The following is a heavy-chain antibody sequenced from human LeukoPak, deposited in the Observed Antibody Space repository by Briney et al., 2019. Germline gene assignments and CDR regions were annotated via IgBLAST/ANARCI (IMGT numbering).Heavy chain of an antibody. V-gene: IGHV1-3*01. CDR2: INAANGST. D-gene: IGHD3-22*01. Sequence: ASVKVSCKASGYSFTDYAMHWVRQAPGQRLEWMGWINAANGSTKYPQKFQGRVTITRETSASRAYMELSSLRSEDTAVYYCAGTYYYDSSGYYPAFDYWGQGTLVTVSS. J-gene: IGHJ4*02. CDR3: AGTYYYDSSGYYPAFDY. CDR1: GYSFTDYA.